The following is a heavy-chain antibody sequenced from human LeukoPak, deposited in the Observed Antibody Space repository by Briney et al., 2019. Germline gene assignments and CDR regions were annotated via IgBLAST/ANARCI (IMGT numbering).Heavy chain of an antibody. Sequence: WASVKVSCKASGYTFTGYYMHWVRQAPGQGLEWMGWINPNSGGTNYAQKFQGRVTMTRDTSISTVYMELSSLRSDDTAVYYCARGRDRGASTPFDYWGQGTLVTVSS. CDR1: GYTFTGYY. CDR3: ARGRDRGASTPFDY. CDR2: INPNSGGT. D-gene: IGHD1-26*01. J-gene: IGHJ4*02. V-gene: IGHV1-2*02.